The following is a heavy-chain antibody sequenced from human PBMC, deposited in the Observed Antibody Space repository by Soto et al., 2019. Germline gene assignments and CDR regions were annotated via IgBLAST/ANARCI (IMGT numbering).Heavy chain of an antibody. J-gene: IGHJ5*02. V-gene: IGHV1-18*01. Sequence: ASVKVSCKASCYSFTSYGITWGRQAPGQGLEWMGWINTYNGNTNYAQKLQGRVTLTTDTSTSTAYMELRSLRSDHTAVYYCAREPASGDWFDPWGQGTLVTVSS. CDR1: CYSFTSYG. CDR3: AREPASGDWFDP. D-gene: IGHD6-13*01. CDR2: INTYNGNT.